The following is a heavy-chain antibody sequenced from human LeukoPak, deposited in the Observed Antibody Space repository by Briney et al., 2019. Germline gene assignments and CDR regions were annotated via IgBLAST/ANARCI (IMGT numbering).Heavy chain of an antibody. CDR1: GGSISSYY. J-gene: IGHJ5*02. CDR2: IYYSGST. D-gene: IGHD3-10*01. Sequence: SETLSLTCTVSGGSISSYYWSWIRQPPGKGLEWIGYIYYSGSTNYNPSLKSRVTVSVDTSKNQFSLKLSSVTAADTAVYYCARRINTNYYYGSGSYGDWFDPWGQGTLVTVSS. CDR3: ARRINTNYYYGSGSYGDWFDP. V-gene: IGHV4-59*08.